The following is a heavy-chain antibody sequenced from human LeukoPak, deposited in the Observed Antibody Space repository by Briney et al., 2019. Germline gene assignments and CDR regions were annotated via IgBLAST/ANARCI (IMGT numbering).Heavy chain of an antibody. D-gene: IGHD4-17*01. CDR3: AKTGSTVTALNWFDP. Sequence: PGGSLSLSCAASGFTFSTNAMSWVRPAPGKGLEGVSGISRSGGSTYYADSVKGRFTISRDNSKDTLYLQMNSLRGEDTAVYYCAKTGSTVTALNWFDPWGQGTLVTVSS. CDR1: GFTFSTNA. J-gene: IGHJ5*02. CDR2: ISRSGGST. V-gene: IGHV3-23*01.